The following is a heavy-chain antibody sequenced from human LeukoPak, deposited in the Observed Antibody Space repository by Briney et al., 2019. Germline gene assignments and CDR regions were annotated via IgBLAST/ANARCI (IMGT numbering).Heavy chain of an antibody. CDR1: GFTFSSYS. D-gene: IGHD1-26*01. Sequence: PGGSLRLSCAASGFTFSSYSMNWVRQAPGKGLEWVSSISSSSSYIYYADSVKVRFTISRDNAKNSLYLQMNSLRAEDTAVYYCARGPVVVGTLGGFDPWGQGTLVTVSS. CDR2: ISSSSSYI. J-gene: IGHJ5*02. V-gene: IGHV3-21*01. CDR3: ARGPVVVGTLGGFDP.